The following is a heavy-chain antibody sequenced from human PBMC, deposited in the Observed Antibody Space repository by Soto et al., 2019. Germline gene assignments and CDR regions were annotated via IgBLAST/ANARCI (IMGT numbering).Heavy chain of an antibody. CDR1: EIIFDGYG. CDR2: FRDDGSIR. CDR3: ARDGMGRTVFFGYFEY. J-gene: IGHJ4*02. V-gene: IGHV3-30*02. Sequence: PGGSLSLSCASPEIIFDGYGMHWVLQAPCKGLEWSAFFRDDGSIRYYAVSVKGPFTISRDNSKNMLYLQMDSLRAEDTAVYYCARDGMGRTVFFGYFEYWGQGALVTVSS. D-gene: IGHD4-17*01.